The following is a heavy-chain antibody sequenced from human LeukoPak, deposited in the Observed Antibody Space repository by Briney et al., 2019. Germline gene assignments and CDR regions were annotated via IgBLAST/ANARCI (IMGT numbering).Heavy chain of an antibody. CDR2: ISASNGDT. CDR1: GYTFTNYG. CDR3: ARRYFDS. J-gene: IGHJ4*02. V-gene: IGHV1-18*01. Sequence: ASVKVSCKASGYTFTNYGITWVRQAPGQGLEWMGWISASNGDTHYSEKFQDRITVTTDTSTSTAYMELRSLVSDDTAVYYCARRYFDSWGQGTLVTVSS.